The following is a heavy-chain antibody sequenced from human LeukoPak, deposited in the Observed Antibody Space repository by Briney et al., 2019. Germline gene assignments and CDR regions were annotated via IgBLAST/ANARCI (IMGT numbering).Heavy chain of an antibody. CDR3: AKDLTLWFGDQTWFDP. D-gene: IGHD3-10*01. V-gene: IGHV3-23*01. CDR2: ITYNGGTT. Sequence: PGGSLRLSCAASGFIFSSYAVSWVRQAPGKGPEWVSGITYNGGTTFYADSVKGRFTISRDNSKNTLYLQMNSLRAEDTAVYYCAKDLTLWFGDQTWFDPWGQGTLVTVSS. J-gene: IGHJ5*02. CDR1: GFIFSSYA.